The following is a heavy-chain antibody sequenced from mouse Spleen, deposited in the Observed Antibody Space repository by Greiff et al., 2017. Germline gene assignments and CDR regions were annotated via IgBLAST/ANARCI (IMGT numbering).Heavy chain of an antibody. CDR1: GYTFTDYY. J-gene: IGHJ3*01. CDR3: ARYTMITTLAY. V-gene: IGHV1-19*01. Sequence: VQLQQSGPVLVKPGASVKMSCKASGYTFTDYYMNWVKQSHGKSLEWIGVINPYNGGTSYNQKFKGKATLTVDKSSSTAYMELNSLTSEDSAVYYCARYTMITTLAYWGQGTLVTVSA. CDR2: INPYNGGT. D-gene: IGHD2-4*01.